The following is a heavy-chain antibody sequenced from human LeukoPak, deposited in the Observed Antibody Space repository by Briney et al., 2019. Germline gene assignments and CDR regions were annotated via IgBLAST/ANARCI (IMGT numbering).Heavy chain of an antibody. J-gene: IGHJ6*03. CDR1: GFTFSTYS. CDR2: ISSSSSTI. V-gene: IGHV3-48*01. CDR3: ARDDHYYYYYMDV. Sequence: QPGGSLRLSCAASGFTFSTYSMNWVRQAPGEGQEWVSYISSSSSTIYCADSVKGRFTISRDNAKNSLYLRMNSLRAEDTAVYYCARDDHYYYYYMDVWGKGTTVTVSS.